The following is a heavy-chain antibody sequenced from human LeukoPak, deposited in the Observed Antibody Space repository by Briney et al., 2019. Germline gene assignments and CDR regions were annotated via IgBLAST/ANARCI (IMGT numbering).Heavy chain of an antibody. D-gene: IGHD3-10*02. CDR2: INWNGGST. Sequence: GGSLRLSCAASGFTFDDYGMSWVRQAPGKGLEWCSGINWNGGSTGYADSVKGRFTISRDNAKNSLYLQMNSLRAEDTAVYYCAELGITMIGGVWGKGTTVTISS. CDR3: AELGITMIGGV. CDR1: GFTFDDYG. V-gene: IGHV3-20*04. J-gene: IGHJ6*04.